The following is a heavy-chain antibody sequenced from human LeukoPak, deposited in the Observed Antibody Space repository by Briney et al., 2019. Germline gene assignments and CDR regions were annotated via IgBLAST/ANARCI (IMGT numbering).Heavy chain of an antibody. CDR2: ISPSSSDI. Sequence: SGGSLRLSCAASGFSFSSCSMNWVRQAPGKGLEWVSSISPSSSDIYYADSVKGRFTISRDNAKISLFLQMNSLRAEDTAVYYCASQRGLDNWGQGTLVTVSS. V-gene: IGHV3-21*01. CDR3: ASQRGLDN. CDR1: GFSFSSCS. J-gene: IGHJ4*02.